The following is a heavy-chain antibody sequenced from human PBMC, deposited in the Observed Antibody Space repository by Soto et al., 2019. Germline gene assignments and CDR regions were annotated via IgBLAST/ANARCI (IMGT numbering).Heavy chain of an antibody. J-gene: IGHJ5*02. V-gene: IGHV1-18*01. CDR1: GYTFTSYG. D-gene: IGHD2-2*01. CDR2: ISAYNGNT. Sequence: ASVKVSCKASGYTFTSYGISWVRQAPGQGLEWMGWISAYNGNTNYAQKLQGRVTMTTDTSTSTAYMELRSLRSDDTAVYYCARCLADIVVVPAAMVWFDPWGQGTLVTVSS. CDR3: ARCLADIVVVPAAMVWFDP.